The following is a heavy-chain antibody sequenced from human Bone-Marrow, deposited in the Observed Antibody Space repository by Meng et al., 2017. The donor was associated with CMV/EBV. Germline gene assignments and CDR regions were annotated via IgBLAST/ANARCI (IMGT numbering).Heavy chain of an antibody. CDR1: GVPISSGDYY. J-gene: IGHJ4*02. V-gene: IGHV4-30-4*08. CDR3: ARAWGGDYFDY. CDR2: IYYSGNT. Sequence: SETLSLTCTVSGVPISSGDYYWSWIRQPPGMGLEWFGYIYYSGNTYYNPFLKSRLTISINTSENQFSLKMSSVTAADTSVYYCARAWGGDYFDYWGQGALVTVSS. D-gene: IGHD3-10*01.